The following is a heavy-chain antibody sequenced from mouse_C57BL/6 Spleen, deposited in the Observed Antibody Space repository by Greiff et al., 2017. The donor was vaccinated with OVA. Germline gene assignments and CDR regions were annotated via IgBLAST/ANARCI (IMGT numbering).Heavy chain of an antibody. D-gene: IGHD4-1*01. CDR3: ARLGNYAMDY. CDR1: GYTFTDYY. J-gene: IGHJ4*01. V-gene: IGHV1-19*01. CDR2: INPYNGGT. Sequence: VHVKQSGPVLVKPGASVKMSCKASGYTFTDYYMNWVKQSHGKSLEWIGVINPYNGGTSYNQKFKGKATLTVDKSSSTAYMELNSLTSEDSAVYYCARLGNYAMDYWGQGTSVTVSS.